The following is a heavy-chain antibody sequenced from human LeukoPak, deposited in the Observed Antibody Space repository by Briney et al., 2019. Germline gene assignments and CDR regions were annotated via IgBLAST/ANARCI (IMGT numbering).Heavy chain of an antibody. CDR2: ISYDGSNK. J-gene: IGHJ1*01. Sequence: GRSLRLSCAASGFTFSSYAMHWVRQAPGKGMEWVEVISYDGSNKYYAGSVKGRFTISRDSSKNTLYLQMNSLRVEDMARYYCVKDCSSPYPPVDFQHWGRGTLVTVSS. CDR3: VKDCSSPYPPVDFQH. CDR1: GFTFSSYA. D-gene: IGHD1-14*01. V-gene: IGHV3-30*04.